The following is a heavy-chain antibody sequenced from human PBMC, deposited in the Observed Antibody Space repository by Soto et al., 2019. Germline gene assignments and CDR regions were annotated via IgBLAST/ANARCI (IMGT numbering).Heavy chain of an antibody. CDR2: TYYRSKWYN. Sequence: SQTLSLPCAISGASVSSNSAACNWIRQSPSRGLEWLGRTYYRSKWYNDYAVSVKSRITINPDTSKNQFSLQLNSVTPEDTAVYYCAREEQLVPNWFGPWGQGTLVTVSS. CDR3: AREEQLVPNWFGP. D-gene: IGHD6-13*01. CDR1: GASVSSNSAA. V-gene: IGHV6-1*01. J-gene: IGHJ5*02.